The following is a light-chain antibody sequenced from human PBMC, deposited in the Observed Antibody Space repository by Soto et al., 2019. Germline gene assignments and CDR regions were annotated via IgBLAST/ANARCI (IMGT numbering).Light chain of an antibody. J-gene: IGLJ2*01. Sequence: QSALTQPASVSGSPGQSITISCTGTSSDVGGYEFVSWYQQRPGKAPKLVIYDVTYRPSGVSDRFSGSKSGNTASLTISGLQAEEEADYYCSSYTTTIVIFGGGTKLTVL. CDR2: DVT. V-gene: IGLV2-14*01. CDR1: SSDVGGYEF. CDR3: SSYTTTIVI.